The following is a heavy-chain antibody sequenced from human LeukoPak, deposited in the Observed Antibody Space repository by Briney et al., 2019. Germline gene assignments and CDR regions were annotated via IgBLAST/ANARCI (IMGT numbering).Heavy chain of an antibody. D-gene: IGHD3-10*01. Sequence: SETLSLTCTVSGGSISSGGYYWSWIRQHPGTGLEWIGYIYYSGSTYYNPSLKSRVTISVDTSKNQFSLKLSSVTAADTAVCYCARAYGSGGWFDPWGQGTLVTVSS. V-gene: IGHV4-31*03. CDR3: ARAYGSGGWFDP. J-gene: IGHJ5*02. CDR2: IYYSGST. CDR1: GGSISSGGYY.